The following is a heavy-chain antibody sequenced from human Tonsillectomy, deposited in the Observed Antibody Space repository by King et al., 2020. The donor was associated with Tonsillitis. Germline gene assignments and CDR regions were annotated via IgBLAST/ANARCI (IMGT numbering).Heavy chain of an antibody. CDR3: ARAGDYGDYDCFDP. J-gene: IGHJ5*02. Sequence: EVQLLESGGGLVQPGGSLRLSCATSGFTFSSYAMSWVRQAPGKGLEWVSGISGVDGSTYYVDSVKGRFTISRDNYKDTVYLQMDSLRAEDTAVYYCARAGDYGDYDCFDPWGQGTLVTVYS. CDR1: GFTFSSYA. D-gene: IGHD4-17*01. CDR2: ISGVDGST. V-gene: IGHV3-23*01.